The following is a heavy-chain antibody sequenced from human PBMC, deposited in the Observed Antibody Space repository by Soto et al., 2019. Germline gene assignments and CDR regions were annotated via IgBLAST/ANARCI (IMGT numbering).Heavy chain of an antibody. V-gene: IGHV4-59*01. CDR2: VYHSGTT. D-gene: IGHD3-16*01. Sequence: ETFSLTFTASGGFISSYYWSWIRQPPEKGPEWIGYVYHSGTTNYNPSLESRVTISLDTSKNQFSLKLNSVTAADTAVYYCATQPPGDWGGVFDYWSQGTLVSVSS. J-gene: IGHJ4*01. CDR1: GGFISSYY. CDR3: ATQPPGDWGGVFDY.